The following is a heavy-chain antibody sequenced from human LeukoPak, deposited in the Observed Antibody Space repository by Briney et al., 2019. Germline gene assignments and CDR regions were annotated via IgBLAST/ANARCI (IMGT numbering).Heavy chain of an antibody. CDR2: ITKDESNT. D-gene: IGHD5-18*01. CDR1: GFTFRSYW. V-gene: IGHV3-74*01. CDR3: ARDTGYSFDY. Sequence: GGSLRLSCAASGFTFRSYWMHWVRQAPGKGLVWISRITKDESNTNYADSVKGRFTISRDNAKNTVYLQMNSLRAEDTAVYYCARDTGYSFDYWGQGTLVTVSS. J-gene: IGHJ4*02.